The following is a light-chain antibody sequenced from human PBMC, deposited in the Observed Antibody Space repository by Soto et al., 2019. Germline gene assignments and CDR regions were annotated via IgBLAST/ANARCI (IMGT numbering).Light chain of an antibody. J-gene: IGLJ1*01. CDR3: QSFDRGPSGVYV. CDR1: SPNIGAGYA. V-gene: IGLV1-40*01. CDR2: GNN. Sequence: QSVLSQPPSVSGAPGQRVTISCTWSSPNIGAGYAVHWFQQLPGIAPKLLIFGNNNRPSGVPDRFSGSKPGTSASLAITGLQAEDEGDYYCQSFDRGPSGVYVFGTGTKVTVL.